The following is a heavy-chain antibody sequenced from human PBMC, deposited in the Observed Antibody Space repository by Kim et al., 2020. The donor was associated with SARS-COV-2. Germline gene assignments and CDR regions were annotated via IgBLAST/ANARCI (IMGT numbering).Heavy chain of an antibody. CDR2: INHSGST. CDR1: GGSFSGYY. Sequence: SETLSLTCAVYGGSFSGYYWSWIRQPPGKGLEWIGEINHSGSTNYNPSLKSRVTISVDTSKNQFSLKLSSVTAADTAVYYCARGEYSSSWYRYWFDPWGQGTLVTVSS. J-gene: IGHJ5*02. D-gene: IGHD6-13*01. V-gene: IGHV4-34*01. CDR3: ARGEYSSSWYRYWFDP.